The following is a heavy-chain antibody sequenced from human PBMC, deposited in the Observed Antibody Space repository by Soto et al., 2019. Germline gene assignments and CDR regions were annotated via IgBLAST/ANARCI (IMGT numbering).Heavy chain of an antibody. CDR1: GGSISSSSYY. D-gene: IGHD3-3*01. CDR3: ARPTAYDFFYFDY. V-gene: IGHV4-39*01. Sequence: SETLSLTCTVSGGSISSSSYYWGWIRQPPGKGLEWIGSIYYSGSTYYNPSLKSRVTISVDTSKNQFSLKLSSVTAADTAVYYCARPTAYDFFYFDYWGQGTLVTVSS. J-gene: IGHJ4*02. CDR2: IYYSGST.